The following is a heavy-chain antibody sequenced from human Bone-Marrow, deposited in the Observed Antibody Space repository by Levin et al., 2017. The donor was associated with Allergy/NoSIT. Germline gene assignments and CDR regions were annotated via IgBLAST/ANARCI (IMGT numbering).Heavy chain of an antibody. J-gene: IGHJ4*02. CDR2: IWYDGGNE. D-gene: IGHD3-10*01. CDR1: GFNFSTYG. V-gene: IGHV3-33*01. CDR3: ARGLIWLGAYYFDS. Sequence: QLGESLKISCVTSGFNFSTYGMHWVRQAPGKGLEWVAGIWYDGGNEGYADSVKGRFTISRDNSKSTLWLQMNRLRREDTALYFCARGLIWLGAYYFDSWGQGTLVSVSS.